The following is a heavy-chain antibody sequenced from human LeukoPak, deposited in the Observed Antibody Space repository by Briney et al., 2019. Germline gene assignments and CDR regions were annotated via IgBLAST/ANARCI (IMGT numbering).Heavy chain of an antibody. D-gene: IGHD3-16*01. Sequence: PSETLSLTCTVSGGSISSYYWSFIRQPAGKGLEWIGRIHTSGTTYFNPSLKSRVTMSVDTSKNQFSLRLASMTAADTAVYFCARGDYYDGGGRNWFDPWGQGTLVTVSS. V-gene: IGHV4-4*07. CDR3: ARGDYYDGGGRNWFDP. CDR1: GGSISSYY. J-gene: IGHJ5*02. CDR2: IHTSGTT.